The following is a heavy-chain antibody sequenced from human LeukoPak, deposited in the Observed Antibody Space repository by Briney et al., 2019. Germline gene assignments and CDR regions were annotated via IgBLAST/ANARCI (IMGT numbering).Heavy chain of an antibody. J-gene: IGHJ4*02. D-gene: IGHD1-26*01. CDR2: HRKSRSPI. Sequence: GGTLSLSYAASGFTFSSYSMQWVRQARSRGLEWVSYHRKSRSPIYYADSLKDRYIISGDDAKHNLYLQMNSLRDEDTAVSYCAREESGSYFSWRVGYFDYWGQGPLVTVSS. CDR3: AREESGSYFSWRVGYFDY. CDR1: GFTFSSYS. V-gene: IGHV3-48*02.